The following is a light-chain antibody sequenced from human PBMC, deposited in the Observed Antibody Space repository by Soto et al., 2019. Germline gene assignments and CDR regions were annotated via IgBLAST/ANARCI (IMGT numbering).Light chain of an antibody. J-gene: IGLJ1*01. Sequence: VLTQPPSASGTPGQRVTMSCSGGSSNIGSNTVSWYQHLPGTAPQLLIYSDTQRASGVADRFSGSKSGTSASLAISGLQSDDEADYYCAAWDDRLNGALFGTGTKVTVL. CDR3: AAWDDRLNGAL. CDR1: SSNIGSNT. CDR2: SDT. V-gene: IGLV1-44*01.